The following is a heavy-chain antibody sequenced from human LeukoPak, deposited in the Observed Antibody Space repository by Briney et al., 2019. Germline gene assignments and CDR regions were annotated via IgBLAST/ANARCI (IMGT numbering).Heavy chain of an antibody. CDR2: ISAYNGNT. Sequence: ASVKVSCKASGYTFTSYGISWVRQAPGQGLEWMGWISAYNGNTNYAQKLQGRVTMTTDTSTSTAYMELRSLRSDDTAVYYCASWGYYYDSSGYYSLGAFDIWGQGTMVTVSS. V-gene: IGHV1-18*01. J-gene: IGHJ3*02. CDR1: GYTFTSYG. CDR3: ASWGYYYDSSGYYSLGAFDI. D-gene: IGHD3-22*01.